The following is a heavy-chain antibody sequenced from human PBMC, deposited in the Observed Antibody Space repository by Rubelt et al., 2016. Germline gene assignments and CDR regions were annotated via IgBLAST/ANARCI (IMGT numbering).Heavy chain of an antibody. V-gene: IGHV1-2*02. D-gene: IGHD4-23*01. CDR3: ASSGLTVVSQFDY. CDR2: INPNRGGT. CDR1: GYTFTGYY. J-gene: IGHJ4*02. Sequence: QVQLVQSGSELKKPGASVKVSCKASGYTFTGYYMHWVRQAPGQGLEWMGWINPNRGGTNYAQKFQGRVTMTRDTSISTAYMELSRLRADDTAVYYCASSGLTVVSQFDYWGQGTLVTVSS.